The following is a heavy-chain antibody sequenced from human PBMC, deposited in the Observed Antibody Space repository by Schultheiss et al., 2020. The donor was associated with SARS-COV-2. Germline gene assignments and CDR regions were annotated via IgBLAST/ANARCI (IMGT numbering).Heavy chain of an antibody. V-gene: IGHV3-23*01. CDR3: VRDPDYVGDRSRSDAFDI. D-gene: IGHD3-16*01. J-gene: IGHJ4*02. Sequence: GGSLRLSCAASGFTFSSYAMSWVRQAPGKGLEWVSAISGSGGSTYYADSVQGRFTISRDNSKNTLYLQMNSLRAEDTAVYYCVRDPDYVGDRSRSDAFDIWGQGTLVTVSS. CDR1: GFTFSSYA. CDR2: ISGSGGST.